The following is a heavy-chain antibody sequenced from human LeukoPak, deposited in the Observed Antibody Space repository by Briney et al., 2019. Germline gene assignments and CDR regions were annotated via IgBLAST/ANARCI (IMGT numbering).Heavy chain of an antibody. D-gene: IGHD3-10*01. V-gene: IGHV3-7*01. CDR1: GFRFCGSS. J-gene: IGHJ1*01. CDR3: ARDWFGAKDF. CDR2: MREDGSNE. Sequence: PGGSLRLSSVASGFRFCGSSMIWVRQAPGKGLEWVANMREDGSNEYYGGSVKGRFTVTRDNGKNSLFLQMNSLRAEDTAVYYCARDWFGAKDFWGQGTPVTVSP.